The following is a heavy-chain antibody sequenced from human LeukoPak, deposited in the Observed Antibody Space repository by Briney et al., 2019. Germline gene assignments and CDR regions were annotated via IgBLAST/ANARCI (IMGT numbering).Heavy chain of an antibody. CDR2: IIPIFGTA. J-gene: IGHJ4*02. Sequence: SVKVSCKASGGTFSSYAISWVRQAPGQGLEWMGRIIPIFGTASYAQKFQGRVTITADKSTSTAYMELSSLRSEDTAVYYCARVDGSGSYYGYWGQGTLVTVSS. CDR3: ARVDGSGSYYGY. D-gene: IGHD3-10*01. CDR1: GGTFSSYA. V-gene: IGHV1-69*06.